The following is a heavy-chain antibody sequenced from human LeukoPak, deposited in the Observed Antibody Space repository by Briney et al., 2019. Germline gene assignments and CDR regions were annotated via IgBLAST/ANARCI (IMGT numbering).Heavy chain of an antibody. CDR2: IFCSGST. D-gene: IGHD1-1*01. CDR1: GGSISSGAYY. CDR3: ARHKEESGAYRPNDY. Sequence: SETLSLTCTVSGGSISSGAYYWSWIRQHPGKGLEWIGHIFCSGSTYYNPSLKSRVTISVDTSKKQFSLKLSSVTAADTAVYYCARHKEESGAYRPNDYWGQGTLVTVSS. V-gene: IGHV4-31*03. J-gene: IGHJ4*02.